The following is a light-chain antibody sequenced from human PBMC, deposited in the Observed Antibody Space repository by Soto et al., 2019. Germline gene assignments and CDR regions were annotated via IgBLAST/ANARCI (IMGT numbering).Light chain of an antibody. CDR2: DDS. J-gene: IGLJ7*01. CDR3: QVWDSSTDHAV. CDR1: NIGSKS. Sequence: SSELTQPPSVSVAPGQTARITCGGNNIGSKSVHWYQQKPGQAPVLVVYDDSARPSGIPERFSGSNSGNTATLTISRAEAGDEADYYCQVWDSSTDHAVFGGGTQLTVL. V-gene: IGLV3-21*02.